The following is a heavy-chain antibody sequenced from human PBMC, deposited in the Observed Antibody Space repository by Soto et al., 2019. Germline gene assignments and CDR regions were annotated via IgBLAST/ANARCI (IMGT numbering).Heavy chain of an antibody. Sequence: EVQLLESGGGLVQPGGSLRLSCAASGFTFSSYAMSWVRQAPGKGLDWVSAISGSGGSPYYADSVKGRYTISRDNSKNTLYLQMTSLGAEDTAVYYCAKDPRVRGVIIPLYGMDVWGQGTTVTVSS. CDR3: AKDPRVRGVIIPLYGMDV. CDR1: GFTFSSYA. D-gene: IGHD3-10*01. V-gene: IGHV3-23*01. CDR2: ISGSGGSP. J-gene: IGHJ6*02.